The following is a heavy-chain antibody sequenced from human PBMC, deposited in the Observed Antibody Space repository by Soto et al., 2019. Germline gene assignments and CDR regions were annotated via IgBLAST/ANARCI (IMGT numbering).Heavy chain of an antibody. D-gene: IGHD6-13*01. J-gene: IGHJ4*02. CDR3: ALYSSSWYTSQDY. Sequence: SQILSVTCAVYGGSFSGHYWNWIRQPPGKGLEWIGNIHYSGNINYNPSLKSRVTISVDTSKSQFSLKLSSVTAADTAVYYCALYSSSWYTSQDYLGQGNLVTVS. CDR2: IHYSGNI. V-gene: IGHV4-59*11. CDR1: GGSFSGHY.